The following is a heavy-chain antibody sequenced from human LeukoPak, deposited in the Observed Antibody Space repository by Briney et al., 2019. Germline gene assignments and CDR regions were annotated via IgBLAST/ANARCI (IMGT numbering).Heavy chain of an antibody. Sequence: SVKVSCKASGSTFTSSAMQWVRQARGQRLEWIGWIVVGSGNTNYAQKFQERVTITRDMSTSTAYMELSSLRSEDTAVYYCARDSTVTMIVVVTPPDYWGQGTLVTVSS. J-gene: IGHJ4*02. D-gene: IGHD3-22*01. V-gene: IGHV1-58*02. CDR1: GSTFTSSA. CDR2: IVVGSGNT. CDR3: ARDSTVTMIVVVTPPDY.